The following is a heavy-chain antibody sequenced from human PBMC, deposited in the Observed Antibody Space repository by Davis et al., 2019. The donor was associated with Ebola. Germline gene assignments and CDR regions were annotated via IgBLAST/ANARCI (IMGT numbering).Heavy chain of an antibody. V-gene: IGHV3-7*01. Sequence: GGSLRLSCAASGFTFRNYWMSWVRQAPGKGLEWVANIRPDGSEEQYVDSLKGRFTISRDNAKNSLYLQVNSLRAEDTAVYYCARPVGYCSGGSCYSSDWFDPWGQGTLVTVSS. J-gene: IGHJ5*02. D-gene: IGHD2-15*01. CDR3: ARPVGYCSGGSCYSSDWFDP. CDR2: IRPDGSEE. CDR1: GFTFRNYW.